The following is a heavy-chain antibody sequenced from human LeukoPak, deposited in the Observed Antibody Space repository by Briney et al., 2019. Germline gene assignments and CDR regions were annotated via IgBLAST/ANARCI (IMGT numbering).Heavy chain of an antibody. CDR2: IVPMIGIA. CDR1: GGTLITHI. V-gene: IGHV1-69*02. D-gene: IGHD3-3*01. J-gene: IGHJ4*02. CDR3: ARHSSRGQYYAFDF. Sequence: SVKLSCKASGGTLITHIISWVRQAPGQGLEWMGRIVPMIGIANHAQKFQGRVTITADKSTNTAYMEMNNLRFEDTAVYYCARHSSRGQYYAFDFWGQGALVTVSP.